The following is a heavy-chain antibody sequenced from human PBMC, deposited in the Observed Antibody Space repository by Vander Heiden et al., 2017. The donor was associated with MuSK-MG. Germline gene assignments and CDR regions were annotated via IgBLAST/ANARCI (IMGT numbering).Heavy chain of an antibody. D-gene: IGHD3-22*01. J-gene: IGHJ3*02. CDR1: GFTFRSYS. CDR2: ISSSSSYI. CDR3: AREEYYDSSGYYPLDAFDI. V-gene: IGHV3-21*03. Sequence: EVQLVESGGGLVKPGGSLRLSCAASGFTFRSYSMNWVRQAPGKGLEWVSSISSSSSYIYYADSVKGRFTISRDNAKNSLYLQMNSLRAEDTAVYYCAREEYYDSSGYYPLDAFDIWGQGTMVTVSS.